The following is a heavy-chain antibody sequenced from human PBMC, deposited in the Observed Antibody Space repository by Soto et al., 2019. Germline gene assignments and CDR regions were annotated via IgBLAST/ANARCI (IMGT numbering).Heavy chain of an antibody. J-gene: IGHJ5*02. V-gene: IGHV3-49*03. CDR2: IRNTPHGGTT. CDR3: GRCSCGYYGT. CDR1: GFTFGDYA. D-gene: IGHD3-22*01. Sequence: PGGSLRLSCSASGFTFGDYAFTWFRQGPGKRLEWLGFIRNTPHGGTTEYAASVKGRFTISRDDSKSIAYLQMNSLEREDTAIYYCGRCSCGYYGTWGRGTLVTVSS.